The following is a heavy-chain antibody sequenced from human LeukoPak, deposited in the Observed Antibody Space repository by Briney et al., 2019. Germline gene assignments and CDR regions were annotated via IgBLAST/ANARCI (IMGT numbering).Heavy chain of an antibody. D-gene: IGHD1-26*01. Sequence: GGSLRLSCAASGFTFSSYGMHWVRQAPGKGLEWVAVIWYDGSNKYYADSVKGRFTISRDNSKNPLYLQMNSLRAEDTAVYYCAKGVGATSNWGQGTLVIVSP. CDR1: GFTFSSYG. V-gene: IGHV3-33*06. CDR3: AKGVGATSN. J-gene: IGHJ4*02. CDR2: IWYDGSNK.